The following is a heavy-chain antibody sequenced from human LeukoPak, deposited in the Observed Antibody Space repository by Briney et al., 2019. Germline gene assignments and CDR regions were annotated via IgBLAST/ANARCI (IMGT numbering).Heavy chain of an antibody. CDR2: ISPSGDRT. Sequence: PGGSLRLSCAASGFTFSNYAMSWVRQAPGKGLEWVSFISPSGDRTSNADSVEGRFTISRDNTRNTLYLQMNSLRDEDTGVYYCAIMHGYYDGSGFWVQWGQGTLVTVSS. D-gene: IGHD3-22*01. J-gene: IGHJ4*02. CDR1: GFTFSNYA. V-gene: IGHV3-23*01. CDR3: AIMHGYYDGSGFWVQ.